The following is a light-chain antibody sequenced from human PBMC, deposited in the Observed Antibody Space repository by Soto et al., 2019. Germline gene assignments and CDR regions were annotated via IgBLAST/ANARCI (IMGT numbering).Light chain of an antibody. CDR1: SSDVGRYNL. J-gene: IGLJ2*01. V-gene: IGLV2-23*02. CDR2: VVN. CDR3: CSFAGASTYVL. Sequence: QSALTQPASVSGSPGQSITISCTGTSSDVGRYNLVSWYQQYPGKAPKLMISVVNKRPSGVSDRFSGSKSGNTASLTISGLQAEDEADYYCCSFAGASTYVLFGGGTKVTVL.